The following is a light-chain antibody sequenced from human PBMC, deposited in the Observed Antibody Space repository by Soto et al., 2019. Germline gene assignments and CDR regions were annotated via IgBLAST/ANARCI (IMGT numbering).Light chain of an antibody. CDR1: SSDVGGYNY. CDR3: SSYAGSSIYV. CDR2: EVS. Sequence: QSALTQPASVSGSPGQSITISCTGTSSDVGGYNYVSWYQQHPGKAPKLMIYEVSNRPSGVSNRFSGSKSGNTASLTISGLQAEDEADYYCSSYAGSSIYVFGIGTKLTVL. V-gene: IGLV2-14*01. J-gene: IGLJ1*01.